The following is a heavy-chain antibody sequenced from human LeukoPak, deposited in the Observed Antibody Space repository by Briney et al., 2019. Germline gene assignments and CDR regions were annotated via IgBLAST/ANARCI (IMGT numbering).Heavy chain of an antibody. D-gene: IGHD3-22*01. CDR3: ATDRERDPSVYYLV. CDR1: GFTVSSIH. J-gene: IGHJ4*02. CDR2: TYTGGNS. Sequence: GSLRLSCAASGFTVSSIHMVWVRQAPGKGLEWVSVTYTGGNSYYADSVKGRFAISRDNSKNTLFLRMNSLRAEDSAVYYCATDRERDPSVYYLVGGQGTLITVSS. V-gene: IGHV3-53*01.